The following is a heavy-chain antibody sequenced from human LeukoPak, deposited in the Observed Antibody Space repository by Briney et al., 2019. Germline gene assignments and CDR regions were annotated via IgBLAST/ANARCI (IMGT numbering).Heavy chain of an antibody. J-gene: IGHJ4*02. D-gene: IGHD7-27*01. Sequence: GGSLRLSCAASGFTFSNAWMSWVRQAPGKGLEWVSVISGSGTGTNYADSVKGRFTISRDNSKNTLNLQMHTVRVEDTAVYYCARDQNWEEAYWGQGTLVTVSS. CDR1: GFTFSNAW. V-gene: IGHV3-23*01. CDR3: ARDQNWEEAY. CDR2: ISGSGTGT.